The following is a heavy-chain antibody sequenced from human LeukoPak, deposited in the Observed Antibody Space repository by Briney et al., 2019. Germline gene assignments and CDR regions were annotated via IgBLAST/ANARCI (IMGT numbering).Heavy chain of an antibody. Sequence: GESLKISCQVSGHNFTTYWIAWVRQMPGKGLEWMGIIDPGDSDTRHSPSFQGQVTISADKSISTAYLRWSSLEASDTAMYYCVRLVAADGYNWFDPWGQGTLVTVSS. CDR2: IDPGDSDT. CDR1: GHNFTTYW. D-gene: IGHD6-13*01. J-gene: IGHJ5*02. CDR3: VRLVAADGYNWFDP. V-gene: IGHV5-51*01.